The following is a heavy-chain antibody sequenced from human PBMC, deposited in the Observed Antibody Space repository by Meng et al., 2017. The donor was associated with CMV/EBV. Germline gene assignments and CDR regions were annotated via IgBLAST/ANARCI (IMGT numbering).Heavy chain of an antibody. V-gene: IGHV1-46*01. CDR3: ARDPYGAGSSALDH. J-gene: IGHJ4*02. Sequence: GESLKISCKASGYTFTSYYVHWVRQAPGQGLEWMGIINPDGGKTTYAQKIQGRVAMTRDTSTSTVYMDLSSLRPEDTAVYYCARDPYGAGSSALDHWGQGTLVTVSS. CDR1: GYTFTSYY. D-gene: IGHD3-10*01. CDR2: INPDGGKT.